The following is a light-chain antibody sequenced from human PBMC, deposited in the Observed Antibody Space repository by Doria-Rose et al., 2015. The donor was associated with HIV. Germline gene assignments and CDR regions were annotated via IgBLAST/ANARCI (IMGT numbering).Light chain of an antibody. CDR1: QTVSTY. V-gene: IGKV1-39*01. CDR2: AAS. Sequence: QMTQSPSSLSASIGDRVTITCRASQTVSTYLNWFQQEPGQAPKLLIYAASRLQSGVPSRFSGSGSGTDFTSTISGLQPGDFATYYCQQTYSSPPWTFGQGTKVEMK. CDR3: QQTYSSPPWT. J-gene: IGKJ1*01.